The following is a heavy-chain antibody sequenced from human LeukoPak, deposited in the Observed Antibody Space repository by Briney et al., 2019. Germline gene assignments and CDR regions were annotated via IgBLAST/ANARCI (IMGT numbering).Heavy chain of an antibody. J-gene: IGHJ2*01. Sequence: SETLSLTCAVYGGSFSGHYWTWIRQPPGKGLEWIGEVNHRGSTNYSPSLKIRATMSVDASKNQFSLKMTSVTAADTAVYYCAGGVVMTAMGHGYFDLWGRDSLGTVSS. V-gene: IGHV4-34*01. CDR2: VNHRGST. CDR1: GGSFSGHY. D-gene: IGHD2-21*02. CDR3: AGGVVMTAMGHGYFDL.